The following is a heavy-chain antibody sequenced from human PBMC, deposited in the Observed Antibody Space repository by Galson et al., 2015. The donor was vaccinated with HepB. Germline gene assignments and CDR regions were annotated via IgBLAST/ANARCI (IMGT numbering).Heavy chain of an antibody. J-gene: IGHJ4*02. D-gene: IGHD2-2*01. CDR1: TFIFSTYS. V-gene: IGHV3-48*04. CDR2: ISSSSTTV. Sequence: SLRLSCAASTFIFSTYSMDWVRQAPGKGLEWVSYISSSSTTVYYADSVKGRFTISRDNAKNSLYLQMNSLRAEDAAVYYCAKDIVVVAADGSYFDYWGQGTLVTVSS. CDR3: AKDIVVVAADGSYFDY.